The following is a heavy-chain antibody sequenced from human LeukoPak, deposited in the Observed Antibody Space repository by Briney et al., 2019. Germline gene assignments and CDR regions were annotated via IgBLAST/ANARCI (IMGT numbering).Heavy chain of an antibody. D-gene: IGHD6-13*01. Sequence: PGGSLRLSCAASGFTFSSYGMSWVRQAPGKGLEWVSAISGSGGSTYYADSVKGRFTISRDNSKNTLYLQMNSLRAEDTAVYYCARGVVAAAGRTFDFWGQGTLVTVSS. CDR1: GFTFSSYG. J-gene: IGHJ4*02. CDR2: ISGSGGST. V-gene: IGHV3-23*01. CDR3: ARGVVAAAGRTFDF.